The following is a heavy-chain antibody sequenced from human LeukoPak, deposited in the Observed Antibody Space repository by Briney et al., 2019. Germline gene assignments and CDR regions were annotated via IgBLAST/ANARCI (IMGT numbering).Heavy chain of an antibody. V-gene: IGHV3-33*01. CDR3: ARGGVVRGVNYFDY. D-gene: IGHD3-10*02. CDR2: IWDDGSIK. Sequence: GGSLRLSCAASGVTFSSSGMHWVCQAPGKGLGWVSVIWDDGSIKYYADSVKGRFTISRDNSKHTLYLQMNSLRAEDTAVYYCARGGVVRGVNYFDYWGQGALVTVSS. J-gene: IGHJ4*02. CDR1: GVTFSSSG.